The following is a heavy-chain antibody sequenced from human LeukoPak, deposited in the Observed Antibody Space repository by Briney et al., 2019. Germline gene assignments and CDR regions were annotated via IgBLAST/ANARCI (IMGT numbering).Heavy chain of an antibody. V-gene: IGHV3-66*02. D-gene: IGHD3-3*01. CDR2: IYSGGST. CDR3: AGPIFGVVIPDY. CDR1: GFTVSSNY. J-gene: IGHJ4*02. Sequence: GGSLRLSCAASGFTVSSNYMNWVRQAPGKGLEWVSVIYSGGSTYYADSVKGRFTISRDNSKNTLYFQMNSLRAEDTAVYYCAGPIFGVVIPDYWGQGTLVTVSS.